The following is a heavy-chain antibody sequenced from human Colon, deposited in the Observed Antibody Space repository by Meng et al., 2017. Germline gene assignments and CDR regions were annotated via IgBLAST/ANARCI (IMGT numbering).Heavy chain of an antibody. CDR2: FSHSGTT. Sequence: VRLQEAGPGLVKPSGTLSLTCAVSSGSISSSDWWSWVRLSPGKGLEWIGEFSHSGTTNYSPSLKSRSTISVDKSKSQFSLKLSSVTAADTAVYYCARNGKWGFDYWGQGTLVTVSS. J-gene: IGHJ4*02. CDR1: SGSISSSDW. D-gene: IGHD1-26*01. CDR3: ARNGKWGFDY. V-gene: IGHV4-4*02.